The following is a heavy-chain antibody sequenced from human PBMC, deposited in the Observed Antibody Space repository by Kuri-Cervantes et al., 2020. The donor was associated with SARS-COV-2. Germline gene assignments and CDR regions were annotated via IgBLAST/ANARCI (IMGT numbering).Heavy chain of an antibody. Sequence: GESLKISCSASGFTFSSYAMHWVRQAPGKGLEYVSAISSNGGSTYHADSVKGRFTISRDNSKNTLYLQMNSLRAEDTAVYYCARVLTYYYYGMDVWGQGTTVTVSS. J-gene: IGHJ6*02. CDR1: GFTFSSYA. CDR3: ARVLTYYYYGMDV. V-gene: IGHV3-64*04. CDR2: ISSNGGST. D-gene: IGHD1-20*01.